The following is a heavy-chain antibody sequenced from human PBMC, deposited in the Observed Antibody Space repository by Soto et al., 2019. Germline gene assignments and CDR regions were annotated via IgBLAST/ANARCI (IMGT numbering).Heavy chain of an antibody. Sequence: ASVKVSCKASGYTFTSYYMHWVRQAPGQGLEWMGIINPSGGSTSYAQKFQGRVTMTRDTSTSTVYMELSSLRSEDTAVYYCARAPRYGAAMVNPLDYWGQGTLVTVYS. J-gene: IGHJ4*02. CDR1: GYTFTSYY. CDR2: INPSGGST. D-gene: IGHD5-18*01. V-gene: IGHV1-46*01. CDR3: ARAPRYGAAMVNPLDY.